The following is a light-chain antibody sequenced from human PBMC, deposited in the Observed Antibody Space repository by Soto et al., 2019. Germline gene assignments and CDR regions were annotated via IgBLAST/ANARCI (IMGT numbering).Light chain of an antibody. CDR1: SSDVGTYNY. CDR3: SSYTSSRTVV. Sequence: QSVLTQPASVSGSPGQSITISCTGTSSDVGTYNYVSWYQQHPGKAPKLMIYEVSNRPSGVSNRCSGSKFGNTASLTISGLQAEDEADYYCSSYTSSRTVVFGGGTKLTVL. V-gene: IGLV2-14*01. CDR2: EVS. J-gene: IGLJ2*01.